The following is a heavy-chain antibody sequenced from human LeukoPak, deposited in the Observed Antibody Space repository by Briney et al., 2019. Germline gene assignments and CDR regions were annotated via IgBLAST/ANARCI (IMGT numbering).Heavy chain of an antibody. CDR2: ISYDGSNK. V-gene: IGHV3-30*18. CDR3: AKDQEKRVGYYYYGMDV. Sequence: GRSLRLSCAASGFTFSSYGMHWVRQAPGKGLEWVAVISYDGSNKYYADSVKGRFTISRDNSKNTLYLQMNSLRAEDTAVYYCAKDQEKRVGYYYYGMDVWGQGTTVTVSS. J-gene: IGHJ6*02. CDR1: GFTFSSYG. D-gene: IGHD1-26*01.